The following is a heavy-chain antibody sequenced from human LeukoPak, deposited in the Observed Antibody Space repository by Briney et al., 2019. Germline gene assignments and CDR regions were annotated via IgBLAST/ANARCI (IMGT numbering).Heavy chain of an antibody. D-gene: IGHD3-22*01. J-gene: IGHJ4*02. CDR3: ASPRGYYDSSGVFDY. CDR1: GDTFSSYA. CDR2: IIPIFGTA. V-gene: IGHV1-69*13. Sequence: AASVKVSCKASGDTFSSYAISWVRQAPGQGLEWMGGIIPIFGTANYAQKFQGRVTITADESTSTAYMELSSLRSEDTAVYYCASPRGYYDSSGVFDYWGQGTLVTVSS.